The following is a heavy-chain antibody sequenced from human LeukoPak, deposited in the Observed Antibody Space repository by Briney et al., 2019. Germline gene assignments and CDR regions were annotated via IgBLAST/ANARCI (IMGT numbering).Heavy chain of an antibody. CDR1: GFTFSSHA. V-gene: IGHV3-23*01. CDR3: AKDPYGTRYFDY. J-gene: IGHJ4*02. D-gene: IGHD2-2*01. Sequence: GGSLRLSCVASGFTFSSHALSWVRQAPGKGLEWVSSLSGSGYNTYYADSVKGRFTISRDNSKNTVYLQMNSLRAEDTAVYYRAKDPYGTRYFDYWGQGTLVTVSS. CDR2: LSGSGYNT.